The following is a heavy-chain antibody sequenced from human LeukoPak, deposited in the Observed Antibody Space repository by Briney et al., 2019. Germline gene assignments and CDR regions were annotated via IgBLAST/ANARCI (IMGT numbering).Heavy chain of an antibody. CDR3: ARKRQVVGNWFDP. Sequence: KPGGSLRLSCAASGFTFSSYGMHWVRQAPGKGLEWVAFIRYDGSDKYYADSVKGRFTISRDNSNNTLYLQMNSLRAEDTAVYYCARKRQVVGNWFDPWGQGTLVTVSS. CDR2: IRYDGSDK. J-gene: IGHJ5*02. V-gene: IGHV3-30*02. CDR1: GFTFSSYG. D-gene: IGHD3-22*01.